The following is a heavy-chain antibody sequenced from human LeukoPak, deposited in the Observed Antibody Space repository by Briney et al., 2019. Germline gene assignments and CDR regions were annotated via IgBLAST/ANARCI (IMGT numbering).Heavy chain of an antibody. CDR1: GFTFSSYG. J-gene: IGHJ4*02. Sequence: LTGGSLRLSCAASGFTFSSYGMHWVRQAPGKGLEWVAVISYDGSNKYYADSVKGRFTISRDNSKNTLYLQMNSLRAEDTAVYYCAKGSRYFGEGLFDYWGQGTLVTVSS. D-gene: IGHD3-9*01. CDR2: ISYDGSNK. CDR3: AKGSRYFGEGLFDY. V-gene: IGHV3-30*18.